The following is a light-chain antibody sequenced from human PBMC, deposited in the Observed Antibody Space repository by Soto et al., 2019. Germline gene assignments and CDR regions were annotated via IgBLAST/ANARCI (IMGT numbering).Light chain of an antibody. J-gene: IGLJ1*01. CDR1: SSDVGSYNV. CDR2: DVS. V-gene: IGLV2-14*03. CDR3: SSYTRRNTYV. Sequence: QSVLTQPASVSGSPGQSITIPCSGTSSDVGSYNVVSWYQQHPGKAPKLVIYDVSNRPSGVSPRFSGAKSGNTASLTIAGLQAEDEADYYCSSYTRRNTYVFGTGTKVTVL.